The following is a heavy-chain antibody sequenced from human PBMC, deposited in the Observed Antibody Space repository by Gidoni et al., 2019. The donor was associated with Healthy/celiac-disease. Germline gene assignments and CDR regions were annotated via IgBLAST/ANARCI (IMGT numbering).Heavy chain of an antibody. CDR1: GGTCSSYA. CDR2: SIPIFGTA. Sequence: QVQLVQSGAEGKKPGSSVKVSGKASGGTCSSYAISWVRQAPGQGLEWMGGSIPIFGTANYAQKFQGRVTITADESTSTAYMELSSLRSEDTAVYYCARVRMITFGGVIVYESFDYWGQGTLVTVSS. J-gene: IGHJ4*02. D-gene: IGHD3-16*02. V-gene: IGHV1-69*01. CDR3: ARVRMITFGGVIVYESFDY.